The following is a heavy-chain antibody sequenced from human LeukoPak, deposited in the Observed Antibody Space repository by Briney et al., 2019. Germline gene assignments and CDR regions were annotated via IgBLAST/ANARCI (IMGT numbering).Heavy chain of an antibody. J-gene: IGHJ4*02. V-gene: IGHV4-34*01. CDR1: GGSFSGYY. CDR3: ARSCYCSGGSCYSGLCPHDY. Sequence: SETLSLTCAVYGGSFSGYYWSWIRQPPGKGLEWIGEINHSGSTNYNPSLKSRVTISVDTSKNQFSLKLSSVTAADTAVYYCARSCYCSGGSCYSGLCPHDYWGQGTLVTVSS. CDR2: INHSGST. D-gene: IGHD2-15*01.